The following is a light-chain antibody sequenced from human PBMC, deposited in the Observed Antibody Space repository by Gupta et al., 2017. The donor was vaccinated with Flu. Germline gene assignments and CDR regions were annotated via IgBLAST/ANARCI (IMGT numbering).Light chain of an antibody. CDR3: QSAGSTVIGV. J-gene: IGLJ1*01. CDR2: KDS. V-gene: IGLV3-25*02. CDR1: ALSKQY. Sequence: SYELTQPPSVSVSPGQTARITCSGDALSKQYAYWYQQKPGQAPVLMMSKDSERPSGIPERFSGSSSGTTVTLTISGVQAEDEADYYCQSAGSTVIGVFGPGTKVTVL.